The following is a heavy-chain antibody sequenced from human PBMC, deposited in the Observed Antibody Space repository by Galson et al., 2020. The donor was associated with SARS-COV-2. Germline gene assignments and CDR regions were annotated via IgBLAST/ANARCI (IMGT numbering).Heavy chain of an antibody. CDR3: AREPYYYDSSGPYYYYYGMDV. V-gene: IGHV4-39*07. CDR1: GGSISSSSYY. J-gene: IGHJ6*02. CDR2: IYYSGST. Sequence: SETLSLTCTVSGGSISSSSYYWGWIRQPPGKGLEWIGSIYYSGSTYYNPSLKSRVTISVDTSKNQFSLKLSSVTAADTAVYYCAREPYYYDSSGPYYYYYGMDVWGQGTTVTVSS. D-gene: IGHD3-22*01.